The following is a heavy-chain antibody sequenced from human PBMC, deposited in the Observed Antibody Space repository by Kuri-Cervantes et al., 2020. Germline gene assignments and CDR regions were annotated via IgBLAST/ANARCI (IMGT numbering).Heavy chain of an antibody. Sequence: SETLSLTCTVSGGSISSSSYYWGWIRQPPGKGLEWIGSIYYSGSTYYNPSLKSRVTISVDTSKNQFSLKLSSVTAADTAVYYCARSPFPNRRKWGLPCRWFDPWGQGTLVTVSS. D-gene: IGHD1-26*01. V-gene: IGHV4-39*01. J-gene: IGHJ5*02. CDR1: GGSISSSSYY. CDR3: ARSPFPNRRKWGLPCRWFDP. CDR2: IYYSGST.